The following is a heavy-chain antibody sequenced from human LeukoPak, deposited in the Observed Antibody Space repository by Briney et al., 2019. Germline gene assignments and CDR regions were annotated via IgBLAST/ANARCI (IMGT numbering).Heavy chain of an antibody. V-gene: IGHV3-48*03. CDR3: AKERVSCSGGTCYRFGFQH. Sequence: GGSLRLSCAASGFTFSSYEINWVRQAPGKGLEWVSYISSSGSTIYYADSVKGRFTISRDNAKNSLYLQMNSLRAEDTAVYYCAKERVSCSGGTCYRFGFQHWGQGTLVTVSS. CDR2: ISSSGSTI. J-gene: IGHJ1*01. D-gene: IGHD2-15*01. CDR1: GFTFSSYE.